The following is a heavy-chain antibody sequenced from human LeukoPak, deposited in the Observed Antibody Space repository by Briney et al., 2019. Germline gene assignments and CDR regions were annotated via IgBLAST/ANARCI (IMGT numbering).Heavy chain of an antibody. V-gene: IGHV4-39*01. D-gene: IGHD3-22*01. Sequence: PSETLSLTCTVSGGSISSSSYYWGWIRQPPGKGLEWIGSIYYSGSTYYNPSLKSRVTISVDTSKNQFSLKLSSVTAADTAVYYCARRYYYDSSGWPDAFDIWGQGTMVTVSS. CDR3: ARRYYYDSSGWPDAFDI. CDR1: GGSISSSSYY. J-gene: IGHJ3*02. CDR2: IYYSGST.